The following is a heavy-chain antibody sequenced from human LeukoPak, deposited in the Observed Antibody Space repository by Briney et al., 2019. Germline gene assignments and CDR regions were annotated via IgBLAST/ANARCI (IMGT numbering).Heavy chain of an antibody. CDR2: IRAYNSNT. CDR3: ARGANIVATILREYYFDY. J-gene: IGHJ4*02. Sequence: KVSCKASGGTFCSYAISWVRQAPGQGLEWRGWIRAYNSNTTYTQKLQGRVTMSTDTSMSTAYMELRSLRYDDTAVYYCARGANIVATILREYYFDYWGQGTLVTVSS. D-gene: IGHD5-12*01. CDR1: GGTFCSYA. V-gene: IGHV1-18*01.